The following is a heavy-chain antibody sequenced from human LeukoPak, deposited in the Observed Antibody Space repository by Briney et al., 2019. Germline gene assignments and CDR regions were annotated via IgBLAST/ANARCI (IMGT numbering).Heavy chain of an antibody. CDR2: INHSGST. D-gene: IGHD3-3*01. J-gene: IGHJ6*04. CDR1: GGSFSGYY. Sequence: PSETLSLTCAVYGGSFSGYYWSWIRQPPGKGLEWIGEINHSGSTNYNPSLKSRVTISVDTSKNQFSLKLSSVTAADTAVYYWASAPRDFWSGYYTTHYYYDGMDVWGKGTTVTVSS. CDR3: ASAPRDFWSGYYTTHYYYDGMDV. V-gene: IGHV4-34*01.